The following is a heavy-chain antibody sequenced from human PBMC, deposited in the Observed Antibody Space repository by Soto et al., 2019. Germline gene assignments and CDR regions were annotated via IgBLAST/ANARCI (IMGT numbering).Heavy chain of an antibody. J-gene: IGHJ5*02. D-gene: IGHD3-3*01. CDR2: LYYTGTT. CDR3: ARGRRRYYDFWSGQANWFDP. CDR1: GGSIGSSSYY. V-gene: IGHV4-39*07. Sequence: SETLSLTCSVSGGSIGSSSYYFGWIRQPPGKGLEWIGSLYYTGTTYYNSSLKSRVTISVDRSKNQFSLKLSSVTAADTAVYYCARGRRRYYDFWSGQANWFDPWGQGTLVTVSS.